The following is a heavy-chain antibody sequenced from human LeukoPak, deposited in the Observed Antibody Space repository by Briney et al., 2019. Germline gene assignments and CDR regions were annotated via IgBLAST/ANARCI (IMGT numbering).Heavy chain of an antibody. CDR1: GGSFSGYY. D-gene: IGHD3-10*01. V-gene: IGHV4-34*01. J-gene: IGHJ4*02. Sequence: SETLSLTCAVYGGSFSGYYWSWIRQPPGKGREWIGEKKHSGSTNYSPSLKSQFTISVDTSKNQFPLKPSSVTAADTAVYYCARGPYGSGSPQDYWGQGTLVTVSS. CDR3: ARGPYGSGSPQDY. CDR2: KKHSGST.